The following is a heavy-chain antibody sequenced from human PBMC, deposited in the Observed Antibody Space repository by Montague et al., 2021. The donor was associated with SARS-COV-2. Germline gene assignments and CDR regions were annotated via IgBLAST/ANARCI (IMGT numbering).Heavy chain of an antibody. V-gene: IGHV4-59*01. D-gene: IGHD3-22*01. J-gene: IGHJ6*02. CDR1: GGSISNYY. CDR3: ARGGGYYNYGLDV. CDR2: IYNSGST. Sequence: SETLSLTCTVSGGSISNYYWSWIRQPPGRGLEWIGYIYNSGSTDYSPSLKSRVTISLDTSKNQFSLKLTSVTAADTAVYYCARGGGYYNYGLDVWGPGTTVTVSS.